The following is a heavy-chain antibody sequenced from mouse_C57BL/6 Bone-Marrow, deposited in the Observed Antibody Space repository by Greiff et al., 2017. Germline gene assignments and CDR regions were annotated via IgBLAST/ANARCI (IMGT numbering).Heavy chain of an antibody. CDR3: AAMVRKGFDY. CDR2: IWRGGST. CDR1: GFSFTSYG. D-gene: IGHD2-2*01. J-gene: IGHJ2*01. V-gene: IGHV2-5*01. Sequence: QVQLKESGPGLVQPSQCLSITCTVSGFSFTSYGVHWVRQSPGKGLEWLGVIWRGGSTDYNAAFMSRLSITKDNSKSQVIFKMNSLLADDTAIYYCAAMVRKGFDYWGQGTTRTVSS.